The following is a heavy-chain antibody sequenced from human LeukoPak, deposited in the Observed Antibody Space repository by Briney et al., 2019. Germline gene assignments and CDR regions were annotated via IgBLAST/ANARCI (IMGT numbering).Heavy chain of an antibody. J-gene: IGHJ5*02. CDR2: ISYDGSNK. CDR3: ARTRVGDTAMGTGWFDP. Sequence: GGSLRLSCAASGFTFSSYVMDWVRQAPGKGREWVAAISYDGSNKYYADFVKGRFTISRDNSKNTLYLQMNSLRTEDTAVYYCARTRVGDTAMGTGWFDPWGQGTLVTVSS. D-gene: IGHD5-18*01. V-gene: IGHV3-30*04. CDR1: GFTFSSYV.